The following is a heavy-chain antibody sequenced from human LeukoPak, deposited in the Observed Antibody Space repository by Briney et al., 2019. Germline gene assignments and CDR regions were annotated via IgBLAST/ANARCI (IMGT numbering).Heavy chain of an antibody. CDR3: ATDIVLVVAAVH. CDR1: GFTFNTYW. J-gene: IGHJ4*02. CDR2: IKQDGSEK. D-gene: IGHD2-15*01. Sequence: GGSLRLSCAASGFTFNTYWMSWVRQAPGKWLEWVANIKQDGSEKYYVDSVKGRFTISRDNAKKSLYLQMNSLRAEDTAVYYCATDIVLVVAAVHWGQGTLVTVSS. V-gene: IGHV3-7*03.